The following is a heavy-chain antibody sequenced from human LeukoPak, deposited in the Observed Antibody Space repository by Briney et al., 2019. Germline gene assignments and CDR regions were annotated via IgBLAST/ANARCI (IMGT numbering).Heavy chain of an antibody. CDR2: INPNSGGT. J-gene: IGHJ5*02. CDR3: AREDGYRYES. D-gene: IGHD5-18*01. V-gene: IGHV1-2*02. CDR1: GYTFTSYA. Sequence: ASVKVSCKASGYTFTSYAMNWVRQAPGQGLEWMGWINPNSGGTNYAQKFQGRVTMTRDTSISTACMELSGLRSDDTAVYYCAREDGYRYESWGQGALVTVSS.